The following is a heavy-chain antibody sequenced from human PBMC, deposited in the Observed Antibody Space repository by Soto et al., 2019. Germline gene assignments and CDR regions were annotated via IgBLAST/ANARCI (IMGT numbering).Heavy chain of an antibody. J-gene: IGHJ4*02. V-gene: IGHV1-46*01. Sequence: QVQLVQSGAEVKKPGASVKVSCKASGYTFTSYYMHWVRQAPGQGLEWMGIINPSGGSTSYAQKFQGRVTMTRDTSTSTVYMELSSLRAEYTAVYYCARCRGGSCYFDYWGQGTLVTVSS. CDR2: INPSGGST. CDR1: GYTFTSYY. D-gene: IGHD2-15*01. CDR3: ARCRGGSCYFDY.